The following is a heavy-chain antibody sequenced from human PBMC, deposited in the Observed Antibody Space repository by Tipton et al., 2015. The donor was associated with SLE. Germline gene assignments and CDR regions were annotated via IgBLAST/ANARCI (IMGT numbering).Heavy chain of an antibody. J-gene: IGHJ4*02. CDR3: AKEPGIAVAGTDY. CDR1: GFTFSSYA. V-gene: IGHV3-23*01. D-gene: IGHD6-19*01. Sequence: SLRLSCAASGFTFSSYAMSWVRQAPGKGLEGVSAISGSGGSTYYADSVKGRFTISRDNSKNTLYLQMNSLRAEDTAVYYCAKEPGIAVAGTDYWGQGTLVTVSS. CDR2: ISGSGGST.